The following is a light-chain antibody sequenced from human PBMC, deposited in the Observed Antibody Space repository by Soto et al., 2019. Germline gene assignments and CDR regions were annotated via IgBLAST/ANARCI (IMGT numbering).Light chain of an antibody. J-gene: IGLJ3*02. CDR1: SSDVGGYNY. Sequence: QSVLTQPPSVSGSPGQSVTISCTGTSSDVGGYNYVSWYQQHPGKAPKLMIYEVTERPSGVPDRFSGSKSGNTASLTVSGLQAEDEADYYCSSYAGSKVVFGGGTKVTVL. CDR2: EVT. CDR3: SSYAGSKVV. V-gene: IGLV2-8*01.